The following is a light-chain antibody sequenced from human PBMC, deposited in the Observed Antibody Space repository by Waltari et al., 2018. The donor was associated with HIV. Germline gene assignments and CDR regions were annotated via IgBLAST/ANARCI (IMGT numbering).Light chain of an antibody. CDR1: SSDVGDYNY. Sequence: QSALTQPRSVSGSPGQSVTISCTGTSSDVGDYNYVSWYQQHPAKAPKLMIFDVNKRPLGVPDRFAGSKSRNTASLTISGLQAEDEADYYCCSYADDYTWVFGGGTKLTVL. CDR2: DVN. J-gene: IGLJ3*02. CDR3: CSYADDYTWV. V-gene: IGLV2-11*01.